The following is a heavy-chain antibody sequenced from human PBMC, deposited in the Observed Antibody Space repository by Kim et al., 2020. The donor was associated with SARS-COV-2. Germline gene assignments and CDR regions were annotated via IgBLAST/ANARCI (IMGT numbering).Heavy chain of an antibody. CDR2: ISYDGRNK. D-gene: IGHD4-17*01. J-gene: IGHJ6*03. Sequence: GGSLRLSCAASGLSFDDSAMNWVRQAPGKGLEWLAVISYDGRNKDYEDSVKGRFTISRDNSKRTLFLQMNSLRVEDTGVYYCARGTYHESVRLSDYY. CDR1: GLSFDDSA. V-gene: IGHV3-30-3*01. CDR3: ARGTYHESVRLSDYY.